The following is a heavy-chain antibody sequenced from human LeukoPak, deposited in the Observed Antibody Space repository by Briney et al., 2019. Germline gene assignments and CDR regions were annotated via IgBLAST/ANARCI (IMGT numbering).Heavy chain of an antibody. CDR2: IDWDDDK. Sequence: SGPALVKPTQTLTLTCTFSGFSLSTPAMCVTWIRQPPGKALEWLARIDWDDDKFYSPSLRTRLTISQDTPKNQVVLRMTNMDPVDTGTYYCARMTPDSPSLDYWGQGALITVSS. V-gene: IGHV2-70*17. D-gene: IGHD2-15*01. CDR1: GFSLSTPAMC. CDR3: ARMTPDSPSLDY. J-gene: IGHJ4*02.